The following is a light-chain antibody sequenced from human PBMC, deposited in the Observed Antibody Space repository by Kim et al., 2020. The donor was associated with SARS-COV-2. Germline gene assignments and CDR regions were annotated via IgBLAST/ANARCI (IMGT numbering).Light chain of an antibody. J-gene: IGKJ4*01. CDR2: GAS. CDR3: QQYNQWPLT. CDR1: QSLSSN. Sequence: VSPGERATLSCRASQSLSSNLAWYQQKPGQAPRLLIYGASTRATGIPARFSGSGSGTEFTLTISSLQSEDFAVYYCQQYNQWPLTFGGGTKVDIK. V-gene: IGKV3-15*01.